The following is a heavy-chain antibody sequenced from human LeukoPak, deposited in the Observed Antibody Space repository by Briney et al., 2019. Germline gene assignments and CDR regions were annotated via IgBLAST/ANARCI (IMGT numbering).Heavy chain of an antibody. D-gene: IGHD2-15*01. CDR1: GGSVSSGTYY. CDR2: IYYSGST. Sequence: SETLSLTCTVSGGSVSSGTYYWSWVRQPPGKGLEWIGYIYYSGSTNYNPSLKSRVTISVDTSKNQFSLKLSSVTAADAAVYYCARAALVAAKSTYYYYGMDVWGQGTTVTVSS. CDR3: ARAALVAAKSTYYYYGMDV. J-gene: IGHJ6*02. V-gene: IGHV4-61*01.